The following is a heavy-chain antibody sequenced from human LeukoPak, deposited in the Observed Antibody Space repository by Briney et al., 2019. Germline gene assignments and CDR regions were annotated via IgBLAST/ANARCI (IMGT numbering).Heavy chain of an antibody. V-gene: IGHV3-74*01. CDR1: GFTFNTSW. Sequence: GGSLRLSCAASGFTFNTSWMHWVRQAPGKGLIWVSRINADETSTTYADSVKGRFAISRDNAKNTLYLQMNSLRAEDTAMYYCAPAGVRSGSFASFDYWGQGTLVTVSS. D-gene: IGHD1-26*01. CDR2: INADETST. CDR3: APAGVRSGSFASFDY. J-gene: IGHJ4*02.